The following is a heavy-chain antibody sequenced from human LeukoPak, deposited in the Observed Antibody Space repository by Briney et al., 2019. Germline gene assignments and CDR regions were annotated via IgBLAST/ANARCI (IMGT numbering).Heavy chain of an antibody. V-gene: IGHV3-53*01. D-gene: IGHD2-21*02. CDR2: IYSGGDT. CDR3: ARFRTWGDKAFDY. Sequence: PGGSLRLSCAASGFIFSNNYMSWVRQAPGKGLDWVSLIYSGGDTYYADSVKGRFTISRDSSKNALYLQMNSLRAEDTAVYYCARFRTWGDKAFDYWGQGTLVTVSS. CDR1: GFIFSNNY. J-gene: IGHJ4*02.